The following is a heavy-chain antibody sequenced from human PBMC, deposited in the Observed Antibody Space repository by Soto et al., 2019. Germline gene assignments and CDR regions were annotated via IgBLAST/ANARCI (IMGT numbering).Heavy chain of an antibody. CDR2: ISAYNGNT. V-gene: IGHV1-18*01. J-gene: IGHJ5*02. CDR3: ARDKREYSSGYNWFDP. D-gene: IGHD6-19*01. Sequence: ASVKVSCKASGYTFTSYGISWVRQAPGQGLEWMGWISAYNGNTNYAQKLQGRVTVTTDTSTSTAYMELRSLRSDDTAVYYCARDKREYSSGYNWFDPWGQGTLVTVSS. CDR1: GYTFTSYG.